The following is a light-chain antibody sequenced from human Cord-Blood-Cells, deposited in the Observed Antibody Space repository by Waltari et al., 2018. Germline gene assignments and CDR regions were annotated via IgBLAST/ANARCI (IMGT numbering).Light chain of an antibody. Sequence: DIKMTQSPSTLSASVGDRVTITCRASQSISRWLALYQHKPGKAPNLLIYDASSLESGVPSRFSGSGSGTEFTLTISSLQPDDFATYYCQQYNSYWTFGQGTKVEIK. V-gene: IGKV1-5*01. J-gene: IGKJ1*01. CDR3: QQYNSYWT. CDR1: QSISRW. CDR2: DAS.